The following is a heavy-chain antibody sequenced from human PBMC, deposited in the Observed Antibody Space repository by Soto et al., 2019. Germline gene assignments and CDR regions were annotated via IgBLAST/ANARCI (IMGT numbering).Heavy chain of an antibody. J-gene: IGHJ4*02. Sequence: EVQLVESGGGLVQPGGSLRLSCAASGFTVSSYYMSWVRQAPGNGLEWVSIIHRGGNTYYADSVKGRFTISRDNSNNMLFLQMNSLRADDTAVYYCARDPGYGLPFLEYLFHRGQGTLVTVSS. CDR1: GFTVSSYY. CDR2: IHRGGNT. V-gene: IGHV3-66*01. CDR3: ARDPGYGLPFLEYLFH. D-gene: IGHD3-3*01.